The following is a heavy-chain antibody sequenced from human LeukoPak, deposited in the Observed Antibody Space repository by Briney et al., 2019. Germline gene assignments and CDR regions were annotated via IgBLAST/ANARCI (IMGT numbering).Heavy chain of an antibody. CDR2: ISYDGSNK. CDR3: AKAEPGATSSN. V-gene: IGHV3-30*18. CDR1: GFTFSSYG. J-gene: IGHJ4*02. Sequence: PGGSLRLSCAASGFTFSSYGMHWVRQAPGKGLEWVAVISYDGSNKYYADSAKGRFTISRDNSKNTLYLQMNSLRAEDTAVYYCAKAEPGATSSNWGQGTLVTVSS. D-gene: IGHD1-26*01.